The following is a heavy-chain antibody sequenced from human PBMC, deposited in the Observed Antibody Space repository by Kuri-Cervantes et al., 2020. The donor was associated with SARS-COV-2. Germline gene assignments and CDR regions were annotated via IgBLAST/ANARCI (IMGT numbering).Heavy chain of an antibody. CDR2: IYTSGST. CDR1: GGSISSYY. CDR3: ARLGRYCSSTSCYPNWFDP. J-gene: IGHJ5*02. V-gene: IGHV4-4*07. Sequence: SETLSLTCTVSGGSISSYYWSWIRQPAGKGLEWIGCIYTSGSTNYNPSLKSRVTMSVDTSKNQFSLKLSSVTAADTAVYYCARLGRYCSSTSCYPNWFDPWGQGTLVTVSS. D-gene: IGHD2-2*01.